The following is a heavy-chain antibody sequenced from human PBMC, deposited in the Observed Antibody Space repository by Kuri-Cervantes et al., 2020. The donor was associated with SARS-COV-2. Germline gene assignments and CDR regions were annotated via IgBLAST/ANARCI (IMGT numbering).Heavy chain of an antibody. Sequence: ASVKVSCKASGYTFTSYGISWVRQAPGQGLEWMGWISAYNGNTNYAQKLQGRVTMTTDTSTSTAYMELRSLRSEDTAVYYCAREPYYGSARDYYGMDVWGQGATVTVSS. V-gene: IGHV1-18*01. CDR2: ISAYNGNT. CDR3: AREPYYGSARDYYGMDV. CDR1: GYTFTSYG. J-gene: IGHJ6*02. D-gene: IGHD3-10*01.